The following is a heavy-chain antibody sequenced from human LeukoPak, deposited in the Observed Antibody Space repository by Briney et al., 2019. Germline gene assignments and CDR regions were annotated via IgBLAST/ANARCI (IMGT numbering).Heavy chain of an antibody. Sequence: APVKVSCKASGYTFTSYYMHWVRQAPGQGLEWMGIINPSGGSTSYAQKFQGRVTMTRDTSTSTVYMELSSLRSEDTAVYYCAREAYCGGDCPNDAFDIWGQGTMVTVSS. CDR1: GYTFTSYY. CDR3: AREAYCGGDCPNDAFDI. V-gene: IGHV1-46*01. CDR2: INPSGGST. J-gene: IGHJ3*02. D-gene: IGHD2-21*02.